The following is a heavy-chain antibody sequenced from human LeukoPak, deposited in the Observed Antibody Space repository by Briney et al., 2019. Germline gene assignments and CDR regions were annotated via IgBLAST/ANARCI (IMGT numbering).Heavy chain of an antibody. CDR3: ARAGYSSSWYPGSLDY. V-gene: IGHV4-59*01. CDR2: IYYSGST. Sequence: SETLSLTCTVSGGSISSYYWSWIRQPPGKGLEWIGYIYYSGSTNYNPSLKSRVTISVDTSKNQFSLKLSSVTASDTAVYYCARAGYSSSWYPGSLDYWGQGTLVTVSS. J-gene: IGHJ4*02. D-gene: IGHD6-13*01. CDR1: GGSISSYY.